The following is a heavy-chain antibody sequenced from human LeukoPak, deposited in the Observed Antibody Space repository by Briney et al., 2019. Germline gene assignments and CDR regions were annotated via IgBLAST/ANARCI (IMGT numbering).Heavy chain of an antibody. V-gene: IGHV2-70*04. Sequence: SGPTLVNPTQTLTLTCTFSGFSLSTSGMRVSWIRQPPGKALEWLARIDWDDDKFYSTSLKTRLTISKDTSKNQVVLTMTNMDPVDTATYCCARIGVSSSWYEDAFDIWGQGTMVTVSS. CDR3: ARIGVSSSWYEDAFDI. CDR2: IDWDDDK. D-gene: IGHD6-13*01. CDR1: GFSLSTSGMR. J-gene: IGHJ3*02.